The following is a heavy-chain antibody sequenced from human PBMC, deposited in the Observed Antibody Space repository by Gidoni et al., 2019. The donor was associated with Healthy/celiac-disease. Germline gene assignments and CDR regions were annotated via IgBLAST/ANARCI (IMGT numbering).Heavy chain of an antibody. CDR1: GVTFSSYW. Sequence: EVQLVGSGGGLVPPGGSLRLSFADSGVTFSSYWMHWVRQAPGKGLVWVSRINSDGSSTSYADSVKGRFTISRDNAKNTLYLQMNSLRAEDTAVYYCARRDGYNWGYGRWGQGTLVTVSS. V-gene: IGHV3-74*01. D-gene: IGHD5-12*01. J-gene: IGHJ4*02. CDR2: INSDGSST. CDR3: ARRDGYNWGYGR.